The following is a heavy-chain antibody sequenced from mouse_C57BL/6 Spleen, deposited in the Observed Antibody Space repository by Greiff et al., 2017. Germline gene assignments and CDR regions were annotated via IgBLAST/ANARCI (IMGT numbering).Heavy chain of an antibody. Sequence: VQLQQPGAELVKPGASVKLSCKASGYTFTSYWMHWVKQRPGRGLEWIGRIDSNSCGTKYNEKFKSKATLTVDKPSSTAYMQLSSLTSEDSAVYYCAREEVYYFDYWGQGTTLTVSS. CDR3: AREEVYYFDY. V-gene: IGHV1-72*01. J-gene: IGHJ2*01. CDR2: IDSNSCGT. CDR1: GYTFTSYW.